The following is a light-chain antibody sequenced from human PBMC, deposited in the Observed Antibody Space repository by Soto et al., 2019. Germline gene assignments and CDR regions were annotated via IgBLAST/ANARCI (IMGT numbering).Light chain of an antibody. V-gene: IGLV1-40*01. CDR3: PSNDSNLSGSRV. J-gene: IGLJ1*01. CDR1: SSNIGAGYD. CDR2: ANN. Sequence: QSVLTQPPSVSGAPGQRVTISCTGSSSNIGAGYDVHWYQQLPGTAPKLLIYANNNRPSGVPDRFSGSKSVTSASLAITGLQAEDEADYYSPSNDSNLSGSRVFRTGTKVPVL.